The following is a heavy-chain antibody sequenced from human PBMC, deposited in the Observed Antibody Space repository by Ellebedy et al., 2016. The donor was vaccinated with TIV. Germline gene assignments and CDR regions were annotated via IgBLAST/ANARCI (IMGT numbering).Heavy chain of an antibody. V-gene: IGHV4-38-2*02. CDR3: AWADY. Sequence: MPSETLSLTCTVSGCSITSTYYRGCVRQPPGQGPEWIGTTNHSGITYYSSSLTSRVTMSLDTSKNQFSLRMSSVAVADTAVYFFAWADYWGQGILVTVS. CDR2: TNHSGIT. CDR1: GCSITSTYY. J-gene: IGHJ4*02.